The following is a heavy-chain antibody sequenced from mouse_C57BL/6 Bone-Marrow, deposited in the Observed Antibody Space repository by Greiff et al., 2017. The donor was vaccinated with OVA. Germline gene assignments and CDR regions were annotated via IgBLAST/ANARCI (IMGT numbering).Heavy chain of an antibody. CDR3: EGEGYVRC. J-gene: IGHJ3*01. D-gene: IGHD3-1*01. CDR2: INPSSGYT. V-gene: IGHV1-4*01. Sequence: VQLQQSGAELARPGASVTMSCTASGYTFTSYTMHWVKQRPGQGLEWIGYINPSSGYTKYTQKFKDKATLTADKSSSTAYMQESSLTSEDAAVYYCEGEGYVRCWGKGTLVTV. CDR1: GYTFTSYT.